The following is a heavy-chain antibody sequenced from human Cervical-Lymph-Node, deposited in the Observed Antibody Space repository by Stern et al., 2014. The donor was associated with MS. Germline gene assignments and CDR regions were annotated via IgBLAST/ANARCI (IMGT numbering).Heavy chain of an antibody. CDR1: GFTFSDSY. Sequence: VQLVESGGGLVKPGGSLRLSCAASGFTFSDSYMTWIRQTPGKGLEWVSYISSSGDTIKYAESVKGRFTVSRDNAKNSLSLQMSSLRVEDTAVYYCVRGCEPRQDGPSGHDYDAFDIWGQGTMVTVSS. V-gene: IGHV3-11*01. CDR2: ISSSGDTI. D-gene: IGHD5-12*01. CDR3: VRGCEPRQDGPSGHDYDAFDI. J-gene: IGHJ3*02.